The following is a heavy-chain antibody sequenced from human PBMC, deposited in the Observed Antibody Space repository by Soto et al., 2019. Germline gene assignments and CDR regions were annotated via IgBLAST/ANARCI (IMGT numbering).Heavy chain of an antibody. CDR3: ARDDGGYRYGRRQYHFDY. Sequence: XGSLRLSCAAAGCPFSSYNMNWLRQAPGRGLDWVASISASSSIYYADSMKGRFTISRDNAKNSLYLHMNDLRAEDTAVYYCARDDGGYRYGRRQYHFDYWGQGNLVTVSS. V-gene: IGHV3-21*01. D-gene: IGHD5-18*01. CDR1: GCPFSSYN. CDR2: ISASSSI. J-gene: IGHJ4*02.